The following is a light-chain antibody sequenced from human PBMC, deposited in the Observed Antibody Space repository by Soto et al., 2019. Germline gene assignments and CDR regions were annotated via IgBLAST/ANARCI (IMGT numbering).Light chain of an antibody. J-gene: IGLJ3*02. CDR2: SDN. Sequence: QSVLTQPPSASGTPGQRVTISCSGSNSNVGSNSVNWYQQLPGMAPKLLLYSDNQRPSGVPDRFSGSKSGSSASLAISGLQSEDEADYHCSTWDDILSTWLFGGGTKLTVL. CDR3: STWDDILSTWL. V-gene: IGLV1-44*01. CDR1: NSNVGSNS.